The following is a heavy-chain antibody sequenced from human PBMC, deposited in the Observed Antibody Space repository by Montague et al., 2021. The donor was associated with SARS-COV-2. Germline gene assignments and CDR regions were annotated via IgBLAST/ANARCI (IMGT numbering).Heavy chain of an antibody. CDR1: GGSFGDDH. CDR2: IKQSGST. D-gene: IGHD3-22*01. J-gene: IGHJ4*02. Sequence: SETLSLTCGVYGGSFGDDHWSWIRQPPGKGLEWIGDIKQSGSTXXXPSXXXRVTISVDTSRNQFSLELTSVTAADTAVYFCARGHLSVSMIVVVFTSASYYFDYWGQGALVAVSS. V-gene: IGHV4-34*01. CDR3: ARGHLSVSMIVVVFTSASYYFDY.